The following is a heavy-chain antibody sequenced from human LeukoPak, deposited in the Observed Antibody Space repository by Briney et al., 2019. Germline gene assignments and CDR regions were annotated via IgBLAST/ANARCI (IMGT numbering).Heavy chain of an antibody. CDR1: GGTFSSYA. CDR2: IIPILGIA. V-gene: IGHV1-69*04. CDR3: ARSYGSGSYYPDY. D-gene: IGHD3-10*01. Sequence: ASVKVSCKASGGTFSSYAISWVRQAPGQGLEWMGRIIPILGIANYAQKFQGRVTITADKSTSTAYMELSSLRSEDTAVYYCARSYGSGSYYPDYWGQGTLVTVSS. J-gene: IGHJ4*02.